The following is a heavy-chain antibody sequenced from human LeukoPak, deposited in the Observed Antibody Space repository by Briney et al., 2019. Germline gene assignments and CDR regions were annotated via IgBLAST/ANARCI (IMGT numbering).Heavy chain of an antibody. V-gene: IGHV4-34*01. Sequence: SETLSLTCAVYGGSFSGYYWSWIRQPPGKGLEWIGEINHSGSTNYNPSLKSRVTISVDTSKNQFSLKLSSVTAADTAVYYCARARPGYCSSTSCYWDYYYMDVWGKGTTVTVSS. CDR1: GGSFSGYY. J-gene: IGHJ6*03. CDR3: ARARPGYCSSTSCYWDYYYMDV. CDR2: INHSGST. D-gene: IGHD2-2*03.